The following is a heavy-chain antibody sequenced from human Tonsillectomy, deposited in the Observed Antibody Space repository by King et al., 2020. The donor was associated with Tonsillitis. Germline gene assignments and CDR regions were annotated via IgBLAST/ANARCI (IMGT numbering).Heavy chain of an antibody. J-gene: IGHJ4*02. Sequence: VQLVESGGGVERPGGSLRLSCAASGFTFDDYVMSWFRQSPGKGLEWVSGIIWNGGSTGYADAVKGRFTISRDNAKNSLYLQMNSLRAEDTALYYCARGSLEDLTCQRFIEGDYWGQGPLVTVSS. CDR2: IIWNGGST. D-gene: IGHD3-16*01. CDR1: GFTFDDYV. CDR3: ARGSLEDLTCQRFIEGDY. V-gene: IGHV3-20*04.